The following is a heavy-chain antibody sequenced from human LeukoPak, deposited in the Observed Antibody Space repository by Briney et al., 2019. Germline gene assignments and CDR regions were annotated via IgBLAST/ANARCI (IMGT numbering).Heavy chain of an antibody. D-gene: IGHD3-9*01. CDR2: INPDTEDS. V-gene: IGHV1-2*02. CDR3: AREGGVRYYNWFDP. Sequence: GASVKVSCKASGFDFRDYFIHWVRQAPGEGLEWMGSINPDTEDSKIAQQFQGRVTMTRDTSISTAYMELSRLRSDDTAVYYCAREGGVRYYNWFDPWGQGTLVTVSS. J-gene: IGHJ5*02. CDR1: GFDFRDYF.